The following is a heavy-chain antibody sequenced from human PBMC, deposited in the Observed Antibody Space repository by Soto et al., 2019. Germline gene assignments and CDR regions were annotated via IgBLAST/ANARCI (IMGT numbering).Heavy chain of an antibody. CDR3: AKGGTSSWDNWLDP. CDR2: IYYSGTI. D-gene: IGHD6-13*01. J-gene: IGHJ5*02. CDR1: GGSISTYC. V-gene: IGHV4-59*01. Sequence: SETLSLTCTVSGGSISTYCWSWIRQPPGKGLEWIGCIYYSGTINYNPSIKSRVTISGDTSNNLFSLKLTSVTAADTAVYYCAKGGTSSWDNWLDPWGQGTLVTVSS.